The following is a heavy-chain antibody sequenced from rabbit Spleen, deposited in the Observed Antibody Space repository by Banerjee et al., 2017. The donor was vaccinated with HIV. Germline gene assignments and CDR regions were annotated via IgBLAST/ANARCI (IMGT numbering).Heavy chain of an antibody. Sequence: QEQLEESGGGLVKPEGSLTLTCKAPGFDLSRYYHMCWVRQAPGKGLEWIACIDTGSSGFTYFATWAKGRFTCSKTSSTTVTLQMTRLTAADTATYFCARDTSSSFSSYGMDLWGQGTLVTVS. J-gene: IGHJ3*01. CDR2: IDTGSSGFT. D-gene: IGHD1-1*01. V-gene: IGHV1S45*01. CDR3: ARDTSSSFSSYGMDL. CDR1: GFDLSRYYH.